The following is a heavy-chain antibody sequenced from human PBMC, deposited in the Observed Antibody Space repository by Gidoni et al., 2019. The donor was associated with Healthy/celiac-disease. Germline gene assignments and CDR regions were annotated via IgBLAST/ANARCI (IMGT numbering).Heavy chain of an antibody. CDR1: GGSISSYY. J-gene: IGHJ4*02. V-gene: IGHV4-59*01. CDR3: ARGGEWFGELLGFDY. D-gene: IGHD3-10*01. CDR2: IYYRGGT. Sequence: QVQLQESGPGLVKPSETLSLTCTVSGGSISSYYWSWIRQPPGKGLEWIGYIYYRGGTNYNPSLKSRVTRAVDTSKNQFSLKLSSVTAADTAVYYCARGGEWFGELLGFDYWGQGTLVTVSS.